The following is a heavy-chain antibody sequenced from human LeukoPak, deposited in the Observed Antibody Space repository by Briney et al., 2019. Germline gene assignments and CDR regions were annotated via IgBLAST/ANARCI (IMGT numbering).Heavy chain of an antibody. J-gene: IGHJ4*02. CDR3: ASRIMITFGGVIATDY. V-gene: IGHV3-33*01. Sequence: PGGSLRLSCAASGFTFSSYGMQWVRQAPGKGLEWVAIIWYDGSNKYYADSVKGRFTISRDNSKNTLYLQMNSLRAEDTAVYYCASRIMITFGGVIATDYWGQGTLVTVSS. D-gene: IGHD3-16*02. CDR2: IWYDGSNK. CDR1: GFTFSSYG.